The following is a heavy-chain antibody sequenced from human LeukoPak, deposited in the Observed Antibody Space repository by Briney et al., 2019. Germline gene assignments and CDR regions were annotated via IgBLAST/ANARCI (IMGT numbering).Heavy chain of an antibody. CDR3: ARAPYGGNPIGWFDP. V-gene: IGHV4-59*12. CDR2: IYYSGST. CDR1: GGSISSYY. J-gene: IGHJ5*02. D-gene: IGHD4-23*01. Sequence: SETLSLTCTVSGGSISSYYWSWIRQPPGKGLEWIGYIYYSGSTYYNPSLKSRVTISVDTSKNQFSLKLSSVTAADTAVYYCARAPYGGNPIGWFDPWGQGTLVTASS.